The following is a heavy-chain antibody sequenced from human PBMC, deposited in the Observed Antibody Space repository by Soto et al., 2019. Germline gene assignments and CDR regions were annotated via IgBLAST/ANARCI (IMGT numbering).Heavy chain of an antibody. CDR1: GGTFSSYT. V-gene: IGHV1-69*08. CDR2: IIPILGIA. CDR3: ARDQRHSSGWYPGAEDAFDI. J-gene: IGHJ3*02. D-gene: IGHD6-19*01. Sequence: QVQLVQSGAEVKKPGSSVKVSCKASGGTFSSYTISWVRQAPGQGLEWMGRIIPILGIANYAQKFQGRVTIAADKSTSTAYMELSSLSSEDTDVYYCARDQRHSSGWYPGAEDAFDIWGQGTMVTVSS.